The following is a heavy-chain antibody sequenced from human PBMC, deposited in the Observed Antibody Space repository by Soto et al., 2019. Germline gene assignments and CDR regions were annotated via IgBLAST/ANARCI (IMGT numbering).Heavy chain of an antibody. CDR2: ISSSSSYI. J-gene: IGHJ6*03. D-gene: IGHD4-17*01. V-gene: IGHV3-21*01. CDR1: GFTFSSYS. CDR3: ARDSHDYGEGYYYMDV. Sequence: GGSLRLSCAASGFTFSSYSMNWVRQAPGKGLEWVSSISSSSSYIYYADSVKGRFTISRDNAKNSLYLQMNSLRAEDTAVYYCARDSHDYGEGYYYMDVWGKGTTVTVSS.